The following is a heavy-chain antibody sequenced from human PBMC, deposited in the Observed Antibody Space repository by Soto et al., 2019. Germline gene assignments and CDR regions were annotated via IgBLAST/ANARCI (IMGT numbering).Heavy chain of an antibody. V-gene: IGHV1-3*01. CDR3: ARAGGGTGE. D-gene: IGHD3-16*01. J-gene: IGHJ4*02. CDR2: INAGNGNT. Sequence: QVQLVQSGAEVKKPGASVKVSCKASGYTFTSYAMHGVRQAPGQRLEWMGRINAGNGNTKYSQKLKGRVTITRETSASTAYRELGSLSAEDTAVYYCARAGGGTGEWGQGTLVPVSS. CDR1: GYTFTSYA.